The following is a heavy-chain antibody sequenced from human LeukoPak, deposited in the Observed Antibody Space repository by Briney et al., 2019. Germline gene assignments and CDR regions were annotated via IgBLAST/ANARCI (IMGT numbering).Heavy chain of an antibody. Sequence: GESLKISCKGSGYSFNAYYIAWVRQMPGKDLEWMGAIYPGDSDTTYSPSLQGQVTISADKSITTAYLQWSSLKASDTAIYYCATYRNNEGFDRWGQGTLVTVSS. V-gene: IGHV5-51*01. J-gene: IGHJ4*02. CDR1: GYSFNAYY. D-gene: IGHD1/OR15-1a*01. CDR3: ATYRNNEGFDR. CDR2: IYPGDSDT.